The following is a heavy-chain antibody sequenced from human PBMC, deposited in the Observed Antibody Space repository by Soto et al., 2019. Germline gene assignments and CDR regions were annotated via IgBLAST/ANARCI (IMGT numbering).Heavy chain of an antibody. J-gene: IGHJ6*02. D-gene: IGHD6-19*01. V-gene: IGHV1-18*04. Sequence: AASVKVSCKVSGYTFTSYGISWVRQAPGQGLEWMGWISAYNGNTNYARKLQGRVTMTTDTSTSTAYMELRSLRSDDTAVYYCARVSGGSGWYYYCYGLDVWGQGTTVTV. CDR1: GYTFTSYG. CDR3: ARVSGGSGWYYYCYGLDV. CDR2: ISAYNGNT.